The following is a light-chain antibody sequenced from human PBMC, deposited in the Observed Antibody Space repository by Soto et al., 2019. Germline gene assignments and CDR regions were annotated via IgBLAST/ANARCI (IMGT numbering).Light chain of an antibody. CDR1: SSNIGAEYD. CDR2: GDN. V-gene: IGLV1-40*01. J-gene: IGLJ1*01. Sequence: QCLVTQTPSVSGAPGQRFAISCTGSSSNIGAEYDVHWYQQLPGTAPKRLIYGDNNRPSGVPDRFSGSKYGTSASLAITGLQPEDEADYYCKSYDSSLTTFVFGTGTKVTVL. CDR3: KSYDSSLTTFV.